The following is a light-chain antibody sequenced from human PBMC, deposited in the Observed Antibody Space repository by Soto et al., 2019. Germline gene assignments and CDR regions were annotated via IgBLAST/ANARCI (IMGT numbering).Light chain of an antibody. CDR2: KAS. CDR3: QQYHTYPRT. J-gene: IGKJ4*01. Sequence: DVQMTQSPSILSASVGERVTITCRTSQSVTSWLAWYQQKPGKAPKLLIYKASTLESGVPLRFTGSGSGAEFTLTISSLQPDESATYFCQQYHTYPRTFGGGTKVES. V-gene: IGKV1-5*03. CDR1: QSVTSW.